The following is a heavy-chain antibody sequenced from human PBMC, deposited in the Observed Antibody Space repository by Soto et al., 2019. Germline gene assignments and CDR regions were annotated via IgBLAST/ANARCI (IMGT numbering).Heavy chain of an antibody. Sequence: PGGSLRLSCAASGFTFSSYAMHWVRQAPGKGLEYVSAISSNGGSTYYANSVKGRFTISRDNSKNTLYLQMGSLRAEDMAVYYCARHVGYDFPDYWGQGT. CDR3: ARHVGYDFPDY. CDR1: GFTFSSYA. D-gene: IGHD5-12*01. V-gene: IGHV3-64*01. CDR2: ISSNGGST. J-gene: IGHJ4*02.